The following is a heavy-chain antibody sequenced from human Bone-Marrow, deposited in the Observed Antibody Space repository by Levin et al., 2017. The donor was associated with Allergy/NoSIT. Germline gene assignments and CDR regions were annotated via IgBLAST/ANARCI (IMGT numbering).Heavy chain of an antibody. CDR3: ARDETFHSWHTGWFDP. J-gene: IGHJ5*02. D-gene: IGHD6-13*01. CDR1: GDSINNTNHY. V-gene: IGHV4-61*02. CDR2: MFAGGAA. Sequence: SQTLSLTCTVSGDSINNTNHYWSWIRQPAGKGLEWIGRMFAGGAATYNRSLTSRVTISIDTSKNQFSLKLTSVTAADTAVYYCARDETFHSWHTGWFDPWGQGTLVTVSS.